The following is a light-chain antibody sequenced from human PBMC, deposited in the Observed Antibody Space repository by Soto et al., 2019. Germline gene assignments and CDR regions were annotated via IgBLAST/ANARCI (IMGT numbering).Light chain of an antibody. Sequence: EIVLTQSPATLSLFPGERATLSCRASQSVRTYLAWFQQKPGQAPRLLISNASNRATGIPARFSGSGSGIEFTLTISSPQSEDFAIYYCQQYNKWPPTFGQGTKVDIK. CDR1: QSVRTY. V-gene: IGKV3-11*01. CDR2: NAS. CDR3: QQYNKWPPT. J-gene: IGKJ1*01.